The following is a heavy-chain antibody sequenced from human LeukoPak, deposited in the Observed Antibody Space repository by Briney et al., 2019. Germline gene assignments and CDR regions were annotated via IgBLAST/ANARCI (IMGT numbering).Heavy chain of an antibody. CDR1: GFTFSSHG. Sequence: GGSLRLSCAASGFTFSSHGMSWVRQAPGKGLEWVSTISGSGDYTYYADSVKGRFTISRDNSKNTLYLQMNSLRAEDTTIYYCAKVTYGSGTYGAFDSWGQGTLVTVSS. D-gene: IGHD3-10*01. CDR2: ISGSGDYT. J-gene: IGHJ4*02. CDR3: AKVTYGSGTYGAFDS. V-gene: IGHV3-23*01.